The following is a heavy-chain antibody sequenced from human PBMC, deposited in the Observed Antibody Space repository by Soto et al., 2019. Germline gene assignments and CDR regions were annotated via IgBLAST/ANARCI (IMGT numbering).Heavy chain of an antibody. CDR2: ISWNSGSI. J-gene: IGHJ4*02. CDR1: GFTFDDYA. CDR3: AKDQNSPVVAATNYFDY. D-gene: IGHD2-15*01. V-gene: IGHV3-9*01. Sequence: GGSLRLSCAASGFTFDDYAMHWVRQAPGKGLEWVSGISWNSGSIGYADSVKGRFTISRDNAKNSLYLQMNSLRAEDTALYYCAKDQNSPVVAATNYFDYWGQGTLVTVSS.